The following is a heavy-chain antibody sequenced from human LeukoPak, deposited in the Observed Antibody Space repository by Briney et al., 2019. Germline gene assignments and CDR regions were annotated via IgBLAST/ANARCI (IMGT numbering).Heavy chain of an antibody. CDR2: IYYSGST. D-gene: IGHD1-1*01. Sequence: SQTLSLTCTVSGGSISSGDYYWSWIRQPPGKGLEWLGYIYYSGSTYYNPSLKSRVTISVDTSKNQFSLKLSSVTAADTAVYYCARDSTHCDNDRRGAFDIWGQGTMVTVSS. CDR3: ARDSTHCDNDRRGAFDI. CDR1: GGSISSGDYY. V-gene: IGHV4-30-4*01. J-gene: IGHJ3*02.